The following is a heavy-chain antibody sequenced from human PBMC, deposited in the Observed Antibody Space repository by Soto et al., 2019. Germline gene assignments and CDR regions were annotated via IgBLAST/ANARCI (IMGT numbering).Heavy chain of an antibody. CDR2: ITPMFGTA. Sequence: QVQLVQSGAEVKKPGSSVKVSCKASGGTFSRYAISWVRQAPGQGLEWMGGITPMFGTANYAQKFQGRVTISADESTSTVHMELRRLRSEDTAVHYCAQTLGSAVAGPGRFDLGGRGTLVIVSS. CDR3: AQTLGSAVAGPGRFDL. J-gene: IGHJ2*01. CDR1: GGTFSRYA. V-gene: IGHV1-69*12. D-gene: IGHD6-19*01.